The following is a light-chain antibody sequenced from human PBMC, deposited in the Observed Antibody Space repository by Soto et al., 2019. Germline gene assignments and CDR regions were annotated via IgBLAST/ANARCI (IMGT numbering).Light chain of an antibody. CDR3: QQYNSYPLT. V-gene: IGKV1-5*01. CDR1: QRISSW. CDR2: DAS. J-gene: IGKJ4*01. Sequence: DIQMTQSPSTLSASVGDRVTITCRASQRISSWLAWYQQKPGKAPKLLIYDASSLESGVPSRFSDSGSGRECTLTISSLQPDDFATYYCQQYNSYPLTFGGGTKVEIK.